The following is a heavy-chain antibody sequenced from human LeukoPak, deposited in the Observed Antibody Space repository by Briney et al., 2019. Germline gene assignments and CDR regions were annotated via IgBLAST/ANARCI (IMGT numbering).Heavy chain of an antibody. V-gene: IGHV1-8*01. J-gene: IGHJ4*02. Sequence: GASLKVSRKASGYTFTSYDINWVRQATGQGLEWMGWMNPNSGNTGYAQKFQGRVTMTRDTSMSTAYMKLISLRSEDTAVYYCARGLGIPGVYPDLRFWGQGTLVTVSS. CDR1: GYTFTSYD. D-gene: IGHD5/OR15-5a*01. CDR3: ARGLGIPGVYPDLRF. CDR2: MNPNSGNT.